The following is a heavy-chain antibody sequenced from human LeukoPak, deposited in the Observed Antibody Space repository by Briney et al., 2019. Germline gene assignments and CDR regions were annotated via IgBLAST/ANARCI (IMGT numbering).Heavy chain of an antibody. J-gene: IGHJ5*02. CDR3: ARAGGRSWFDP. V-gene: IGHV1-2*02. CDR2: MNPKSGGT. D-gene: IGHD1-26*01. CDR1: GYTFSDSY. Sequence: ASVKVSCKASGYTFSDSYIHWVRQAPGQGLEWMGSMNPKSGGTKYAQKLQGRVSMTRDTSISTAYMELASLTSDDTAVYYCARAGGRSWFDPWGQGTLVTVSS.